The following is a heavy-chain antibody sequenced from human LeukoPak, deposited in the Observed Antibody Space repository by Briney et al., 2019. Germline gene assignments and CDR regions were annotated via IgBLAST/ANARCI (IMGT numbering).Heavy chain of an antibody. J-gene: IGHJ4*02. CDR2: TNPSGGST. CDR3: ARDLLLDYYGSGSLGDY. V-gene: IGHV1-46*01. D-gene: IGHD3-10*01. Sequence: GASVKVSCKASGYTFTSYYMHWVRQAPGQGLEWMGITNPSGGSTSYAQKFQGRVTMTRDMSTSTVYMELSSLRSEDTAVYYCARDLLLDYYGSGSLGDYWGQGTLVTVSS. CDR1: GYTFTSYY.